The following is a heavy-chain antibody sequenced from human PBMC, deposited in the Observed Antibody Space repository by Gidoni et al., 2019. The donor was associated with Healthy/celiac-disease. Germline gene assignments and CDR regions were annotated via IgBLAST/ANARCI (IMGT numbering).Heavy chain of an antibody. J-gene: IGHJ3*02. CDR1: GYTFTSYG. D-gene: IGHD1-26*01. CDR2: ISAYNGNT. CDR3: ARVAVGATRSLGNAFDI. Sequence: QVQLVQAGAEVKKPGASVKVSCKAAGYTFTSYGISWVRQAPGQGLEWMGWISAYNGNTNYAQKLQGRDTMTTDTSTSTAYMELRSLRSDDTAVYYCARVAVGATRSLGNAFDIWGQGTMVTVSS. V-gene: IGHV1-18*01.